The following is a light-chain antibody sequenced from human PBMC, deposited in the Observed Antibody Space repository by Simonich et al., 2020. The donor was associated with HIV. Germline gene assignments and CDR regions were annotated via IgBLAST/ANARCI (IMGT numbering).Light chain of an antibody. CDR3: QQRSNWLT. CDR1: QSVGSY. Sequence: EIVMTQSPATLSVSPGERATLSCRASQSVGSYLAWYQQKPGQAPRLRIYDASNRATGIPARFSGSGSGTDFTLTISSLEPEDFAVYYCQQRSNWLTFGGGTKVEIK. V-gene: IGKV3-11*01. CDR2: DAS. J-gene: IGKJ4*01.